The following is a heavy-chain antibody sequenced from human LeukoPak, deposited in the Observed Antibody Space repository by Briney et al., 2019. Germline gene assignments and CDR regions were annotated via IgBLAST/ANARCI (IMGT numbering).Heavy chain of an antibody. CDR1: GYTFTSYG. V-gene: IGHV1-18*04. J-gene: IGHJ4*02. Sequence: GASVKVSCMASGYTFTSYGISWVRQAPGQRLEWMGWISAYNGNTNYAQKLQGRVTMTTDTSTSTAYMELRSLRSDDTAVYYCARDPFSRGYSYGYGSDFDYWGQGTLVTVSS. D-gene: IGHD5-18*01. CDR3: ARDPFSRGYSYGYGSDFDY. CDR2: ISAYNGNT.